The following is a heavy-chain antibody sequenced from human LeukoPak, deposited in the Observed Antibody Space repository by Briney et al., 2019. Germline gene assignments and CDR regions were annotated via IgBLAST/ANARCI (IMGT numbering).Heavy chain of an antibody. CDR2: ITGSGDST. J-gene: IGHJ4*02. Sequence: PGGSLRLSCAASGFTFTSYAMSWVRQAPGKGLEWVSRITGSGDSTYYADSVKGRFTTSRDNSKNTVYLQINSLRAEDTATYYCAKDRTGYEDYWGQGTLVTVAS. CDR3: AKDRTGYEDY. CDR1: GFTFTSYA. V-gene: IGHV3-23*01. D-gene: IGHD5-12*01.